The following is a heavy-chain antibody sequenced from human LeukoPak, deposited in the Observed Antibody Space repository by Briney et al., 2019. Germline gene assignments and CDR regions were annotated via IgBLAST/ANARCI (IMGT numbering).Heavy chain of an antibody. CDR2: ISGSGGST. J-gene: IGHJ6*03. V-gene: IGHV3-23*01. CDR3: ATRPVAATPNYYYYYYMDV. D-gene: IGHD2-15*01. CDR1: GFTFSSYA. Sequence: GGSLRLSCAASGFTFSSYAMSWVRQAPGKGLECVSAISGSGGSTYYADSVKGRFTISRDNSKNTLYLQMNSLRAEDTAVYYCATRPVAATPNYYYYYYMDVWGKGTTVTVSS.